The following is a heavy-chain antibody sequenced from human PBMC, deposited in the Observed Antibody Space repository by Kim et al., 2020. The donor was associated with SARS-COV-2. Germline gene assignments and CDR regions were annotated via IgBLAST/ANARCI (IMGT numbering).Heavy chain of an antibody. J-gene: IGHJ6*02. V-gene: IGHV3-48*02. D-gene: IGHD2-21*01. Sequence: GGSLRLSCAASGFTFSSYSMNWVRQAPGKGLEWVSYISSSSSTIYYADSVKGRFTISRDNAKNSLYLQMNSLRDEDTAVYYCARDRDIVVVIAIFSDIDHASGMDVWGQGTTVTVSS. CDR1: GFTFSSYS. CDR2: ISSSSSTI. CDR3: ARDRDIVVVIAIFSDIDHASGMDV.